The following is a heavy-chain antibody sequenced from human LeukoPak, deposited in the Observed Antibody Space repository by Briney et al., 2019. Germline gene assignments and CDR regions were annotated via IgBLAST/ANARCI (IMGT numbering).Heavy chain of an antibody. J-gene: IGHJ4*02. CDR3: ARDGKGPRTLSYGSGSPPYI. D-gene: IGHD3-10*01. V-gene: IGHV4-4*07. Sequence: PSETLSLTCTVSGGSISSYYWSWIRQPAGKGLEWIGRIYTSGSTNYNPSLKSRVTMSVDTSKNQFSLKLSSVTAADTAVYYCARDGKGPRTLSYGSGSPPYIWGQGTLVTVSS. CDR2: IYTSGST. CDR1: GGSISSYY.